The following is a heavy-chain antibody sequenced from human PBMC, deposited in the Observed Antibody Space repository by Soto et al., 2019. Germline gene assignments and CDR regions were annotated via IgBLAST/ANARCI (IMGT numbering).Heavy chain of an antibody. CDR3: AREPMDSQTYLYGMDV. CDR1: GASISSGGNY. Sequence: QVQLQESGPGLLKPSQTLSLTCTVSGASISSGGNYWSWTRQHPGKGLEWIGSIYDSGTTYYNPSLKIRLSISRDMTKNQFSLSLTSVTAADTAVYYCAREPMDSQTYLYGMDVWGQGTTVTVSS. D-gene: IGHD3-10*01. CDR2: IYDSGTT. J-gene: IGHJ6*02. V-gene: IGHV4-31*03.